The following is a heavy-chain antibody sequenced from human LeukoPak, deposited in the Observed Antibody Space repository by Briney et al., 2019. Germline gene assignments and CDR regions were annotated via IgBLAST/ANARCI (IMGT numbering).Heavy chain of an antibody. CDR2: IKEDGSVK. CDR1: GFTFSNYW. Sequence: GGSLRLSCVVSGFTFSNYWMSWVRQAPGKGLEWVANIKEDGSVKSYVDSVKGRFTISRDNAKSSLYLQMNSLRAEDTAVYYCARVGNWNDRGDYWGQGTLVTVSS. D-gene: IGHD1-1*01. V-gene: IGHV3-7*01. J-gene: IGHJ4*02. CDR3: ARVGNWNDRGDY.